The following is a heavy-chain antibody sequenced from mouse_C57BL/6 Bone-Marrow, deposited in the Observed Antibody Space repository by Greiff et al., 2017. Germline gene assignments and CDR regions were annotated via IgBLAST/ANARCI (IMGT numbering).Heavy chain of an antibody. J-gene: IGHJ4*01. D-gene: IGHD1-1*01. CDR1: GYTFTDYY. CDR2: IFPGSGST. Sequence: QVQLKESGPELVKPGASVKISCKASGYTFTDYYINWVKQRPGQGLEWIGWIFPGSGSTYYNEQFKGKATLTVDKSSSTAYMLLSSLTSEDSAVYFCARRGVITTVVATDAMDYWGQGTSVTVSS. CDR3: ARRGVITTVVATDAMDY. V-gene: IGHV1-75*01.